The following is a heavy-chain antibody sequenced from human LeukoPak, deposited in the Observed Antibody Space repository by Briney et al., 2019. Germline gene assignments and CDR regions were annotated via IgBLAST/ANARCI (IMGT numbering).Heavy chain of an antibody. J-gene: IGHJ5*02. CDR3: ARLVTRWFGETGNWFDP. CDR1: GFTFSSYS. D-gene: IGHD3-10*01. V-gene: IGHV3-21*01. Sequence: GGSLRLSCVASGFTFSSYSMNWVRQAPGKGLEWVSSISSGGSYIYYADSLKGRFTISRDNAKNSLYLQMNSLRAEDTAVYFCARLVTRWFGETGNWFDPWGQGTLVTVSS. CDR2: ISSGGSYI.